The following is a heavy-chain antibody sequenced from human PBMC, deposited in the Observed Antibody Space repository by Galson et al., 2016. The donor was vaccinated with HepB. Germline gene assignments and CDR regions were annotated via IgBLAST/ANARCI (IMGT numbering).Heavy chain of an antibody. CDR1: GGTFSSYA. D-gene: IGHD3-3*01. J-gene: IGHJ6*02. CDR3: ASPYYDFWSGYYPSYYYYGMDV. CDR2: IIPILGTA. Sequence: SDKASGGTFSSYAISWVRQAPGQGLEWMGGIIPILGTANYAQKFQGRVTITADKSTSTAYMELSSLRSEDTAVYYCASPYYDFWSGYYPSYYYYGMDVWGQGTTVTVSS. V-gene: IGHV1-69*06.